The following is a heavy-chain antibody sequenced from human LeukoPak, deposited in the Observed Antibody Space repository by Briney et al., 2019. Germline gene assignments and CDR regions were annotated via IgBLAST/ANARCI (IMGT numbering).Heavy chain of an antibody. CDR1: GYTFTSYA. CDR2: INAGNGNT. D-gene: IGHD3-10*01. Sequence: ASVKVSCKASGYTFTSYAMHWVRQAPGQRLEWMGWINAGNGNTKYSQKFQGRVTITRDTSASTAYMELSSLRSEDTAVYYCARVGYYYGSGNSPDYFDYWGQGTLVTVSS. CDR3: ARVGYYYGSGNSPDYFDY. V-gene: IGHV1-3*01. J-gene: IGHJ4*02.